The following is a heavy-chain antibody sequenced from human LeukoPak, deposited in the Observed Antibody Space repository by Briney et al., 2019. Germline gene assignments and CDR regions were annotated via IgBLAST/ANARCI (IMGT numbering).Heavy chain of an antibody. V-gene: IGHV3-64*01. Sequence: PGGSLRLSCAASGFTFSSYAMHWVRQAPGEGLEYVSAISSNGGSTYYANSVKGRFTISRDNSKNTLYLQMGSLRAEDMAVYYCARDALIGGFDPWGQGTLVTVSS. CDR2: ISSNGGST. CDR3: ARDALIGGFDP. D-gene: IGHD3-16*01. J-gene: IGHJ5*02. CDR1: GFTFSSYA.